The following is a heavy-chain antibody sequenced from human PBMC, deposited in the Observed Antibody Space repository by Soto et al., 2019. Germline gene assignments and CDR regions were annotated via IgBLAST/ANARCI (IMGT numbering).Heavy chain of an antibody. CDR2: TYYRSEWYN. CDR3: ARGAGLRRGQQLKRGNWFDP. CDR1: GDSVFSNSAA. V-gene: IGHV6-1*01. Sequence: SQTLSLTCAISGDSVFSNSAAWNWIRQSPSRGLEWLGRTYYRSEWYNDYAVSVKSRITINPDTSKNQFSVQLNSVTPEDTAVYYCARGAGLRRGQQLKRGNWFDPWGQGTLVTVSS. J-gene: IGHJ5*02. D-gene: IGHD6-13*01.